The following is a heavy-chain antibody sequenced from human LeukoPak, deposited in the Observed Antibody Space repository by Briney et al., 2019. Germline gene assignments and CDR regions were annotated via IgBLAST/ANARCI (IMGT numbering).Heavy chain of an antibody. J-gene: IGHJ6*03. CDR2: ISSSSSTI. D-gene: IGHD6-19*01. Sequence: PGGSLRLSCAASGFTFSSYSMNWVRQAPGKGLEWVSYISSSSSTIYYADSVKGRFTISRDNAKNSLYLQMNSLRAEDTAVYYCARGPHSSGWYGDYYYMDVWGKGTTVTVSS. CDR1: GFTFSSYS. V-gene: IGHV3-48*01. CDR3: ARGPHSSGWYGDYYYMDV.